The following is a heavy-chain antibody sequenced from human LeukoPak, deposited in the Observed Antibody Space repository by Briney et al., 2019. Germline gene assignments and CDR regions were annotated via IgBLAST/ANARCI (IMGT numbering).Heavy chain of an antibody. CDR3: ASGEYSSTDY. V-gene: IGHV4-34*01. Sequence: SETLSLTCAVYGGSFSGYYWSWIRQPPGKGLEWIGEINHSGSTNYNPSLKSRVTISVDTTKNQFSLKLSSVTAADTAVYYCASGEYSSTDYWGQGTLVTVSS. J-gene: IGHJ4*02. D-gene: IGHD6-6*01. CDR1: GGSFSGYY. CDR2: INHSGST.